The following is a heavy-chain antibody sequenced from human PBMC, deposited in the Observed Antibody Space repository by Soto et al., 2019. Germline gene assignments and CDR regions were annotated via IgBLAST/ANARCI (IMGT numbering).Heavy chain of an antibody. D-gene: IGHD3-3*01. CDR1: GDSISSGDYY. CDR3: ARAFSSDFDW. Sequence: SETLCLTCTVSGDSISSGDYYWSWIRQHPGKGLEWIGYIYYSGTAQYNPSLKSRVTMSVDTSKSQFSLKLTSVTAADTAIYYCARAFSSDFDW. CDR2: IYYSGTA. V-gene: IGHV4-31*03. J-gene: IGHJ5*01.